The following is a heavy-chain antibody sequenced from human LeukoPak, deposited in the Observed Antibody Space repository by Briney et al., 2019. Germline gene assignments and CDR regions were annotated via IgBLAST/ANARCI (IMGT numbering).Heavy chain of an antibody. CDR3: ARGGYSYGYTDWYFDL. CDR2: IYYSGST. CDR1: GGSISSYY. J-gene: IGHJ2*01. Sequence: SETLSLTRTVSGGSISSYYWSWIRQPPGKGLEWIGYIYYSGSTNYNPSLKSRVTISVDTSKNQFSLKLSSVTAADTAVYYCARGGYSYGYTDWYFDLWGRGTLVTVSS. D-gene: IGHD5-18*01. V-gene: IGHV4-59*01.